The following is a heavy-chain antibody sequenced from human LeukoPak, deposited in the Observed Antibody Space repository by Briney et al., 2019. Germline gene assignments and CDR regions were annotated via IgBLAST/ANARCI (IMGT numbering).Heavy chain of an antibody. J-gene: IGHJ4*02. CDR3: AKLTAAAGMSIGDY. Sequence: PGGSLRLSCAASGFSFSSSGMHWVRQAPGKGLEWVGFIQYDGNNKHYADSVKGRFTISRDNSKNTLYLQMNSLRAEDTAVYYCAKLTAAAGMSIGDYWGQGTLVTVSS. D-gene: IGHD6-13*01. V-gene: IGHV3-30*02. CDR1: GFSFSSSG. CDR2: IQYDGNNK.